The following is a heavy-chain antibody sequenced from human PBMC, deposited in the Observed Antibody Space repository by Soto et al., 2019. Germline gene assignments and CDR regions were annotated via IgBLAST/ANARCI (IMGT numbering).Heavy chain of an antibody. CDR2: IIPIFGTA. CDR1: GGTFSSYA. CDR3: ARVGRRDYSGMDV. Sequence: QVQLVQSGAEVKKPGSSVKVSCKASGGTFSSYAISWVRQAPGQGLEWMGGIIPIFGTANYAQKFQGRVTXTXDXXPSKAYMELSSLRSEDTAVYYWARVGRRDYSGMDVWGQGTTVTGSS. V-gene: IGHV1-69*05. J-gene: IGHJ6*02.